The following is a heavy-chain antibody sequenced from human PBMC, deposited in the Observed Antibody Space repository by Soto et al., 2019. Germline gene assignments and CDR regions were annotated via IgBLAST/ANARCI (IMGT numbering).Heavy chain of an antibody. CDR3: ARTTAVPNTLRSRYFFDY. J-gene: IGHJ4*02. V-gene: IGHV4-61*01. CDR1: GGSVSNKTYY. CDR2: VYYSGTT. D-gene: IGHD4-17*01. Sequence: QVQLQESGPGLLKPSETLSLTCPVSGGSVSNKTYYWSWIRKPPGKSLEWIGYVYYSGTTNYNPSLKSRVTISVDLSKNQFSLRLSSVTTADTALYYCARTTAVPNTLRSRYFFDYWGQGTLVTVSS.